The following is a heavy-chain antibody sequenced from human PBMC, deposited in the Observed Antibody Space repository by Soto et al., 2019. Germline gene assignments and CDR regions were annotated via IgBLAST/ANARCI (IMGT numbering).Heavy chain of an antibody. CDR2: IYYSGST. CDR3: ERDLVVHAFHGMEV. V-gene: IGHV4-59*01. D-gene: IGHD2-15*01. J-gene: IGHJ6*02. CDR1: VFSIGSYD. Sequence: AGTXSLTCTFAVFSIGSYDFILIRQPPGKGLELIGYIYYSGSTKYNPSLKSRVNISVDTSKNQFSLKMSSVTAADTAVYYCERDLVVHAFHGMEVWGQATTVNVYS.